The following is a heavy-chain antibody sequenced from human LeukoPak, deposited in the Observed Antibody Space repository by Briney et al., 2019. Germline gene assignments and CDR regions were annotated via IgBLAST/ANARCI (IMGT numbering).Heavy chain of an antibody. CDR2: IKQDGSQK. J-gene: IGHJ5*02. D-gene: IGHD5/OR15-5a*01. V-gene: IGHV3-7*01. Sequence: GGSLRLSCAASGFTFTNHWMNWVRQAPGKGPEWVANIKQDGSQKNYVDSVKGRFTISRDNAKNTLYLQMNSLRAEDTAVYYCASSSTTPHWFDPWGQGTLVTVSS. CDR3: ASSSTTPHWFDP. CDR1: GFTFTNHW.